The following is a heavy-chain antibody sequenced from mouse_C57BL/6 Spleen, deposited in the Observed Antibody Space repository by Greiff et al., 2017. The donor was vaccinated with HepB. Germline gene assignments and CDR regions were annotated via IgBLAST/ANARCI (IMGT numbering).Heavy chain of an antibody. J-gene: IGHJ4*01. V-gene: IGHV5-17*01. Sequence: EVQRVESGGGLVKPGGSLKLSCAASGFTFSDYGMHWVRQAPEKGLEWVAYISSGSSTIYYADTVKGLFTISRDNAKNTLFLQMTSLRSEDTAMYYCARLTGEDALDYWGQGTSVTVSS. CDR2: ISSGSSTI. CDR3: ARLTGEDALDY. CDR1: GFTFSDYG. D-gene: IGHD4-1*01.